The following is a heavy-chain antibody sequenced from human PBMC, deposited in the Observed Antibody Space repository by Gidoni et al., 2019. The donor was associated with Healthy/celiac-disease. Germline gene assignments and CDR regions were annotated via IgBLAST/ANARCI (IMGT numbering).Heavy chain of an antibody. V-gene: IGHV3-48*04. CDR2: ISSSSSTI. D-gene: IGHD2-15*01. Sequence: EVQLVESGGGLVQPGGSLRLSCAASGFTFSSYSMNWVRQAPGKGLGWVSYISSSSSTIYYADSVKSRFTISRDNAKNSLYLQMNSLRAEDTAVYYCARGYCGGGSCPYYYYGMDVWGQGTTVTVSS. J-gene: IGHJ6*02. CDR1: GFTFSSYS. CDR3: ARGYCGGGSCPYYYYGMDV.